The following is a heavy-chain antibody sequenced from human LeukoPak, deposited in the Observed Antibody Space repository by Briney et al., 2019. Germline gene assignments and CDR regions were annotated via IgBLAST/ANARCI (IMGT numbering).Heavy chain of an antibody. Sequence: ASVKVSCKASGGTFSSYAISWVRQAPGQGLEWMRWISAYNGNTNYAQKLQGRVTMTTDTSTSTAYMELRSLRSDDTAVYYCARDIVVVPAPYGMDVWGQGTTVTVSS. D-gene: IGHD2-2*01. CDR2: ISAYNGNT. CDR1: GGTFSSYA. J-gene: IGHJ6*02. V-gene: IGHV1-18*01. CDR3: ARDIVVVPAPYGMDV.